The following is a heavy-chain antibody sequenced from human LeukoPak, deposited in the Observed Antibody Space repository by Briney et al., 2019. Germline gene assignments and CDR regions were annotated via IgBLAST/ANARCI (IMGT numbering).Heavy chain of an antibody. CDR3: ARGYQYPSGWYYFDY. Sequence: GGSLRLSCVASGFTVSRNYINWVRQAPGKGLEWVSVIYSGGTTYYADSVKGRFTVSRDNSKNTVYLQMNRLRAEDTAVYYCARGYQYPSGWYYFDYWSQGTLATVSS. D-gene: IGHD6-19*01. CDR2: IYSGGTT. J-gene: IGHJ4*02. V-gene: IGHV3-53*01. CDR1: GFTVSRNY.